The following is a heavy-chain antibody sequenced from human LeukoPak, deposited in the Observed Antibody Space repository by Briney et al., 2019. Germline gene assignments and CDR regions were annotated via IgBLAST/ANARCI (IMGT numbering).Heavy chain of an antibody. V-gene: IGHV3-15*01. CDR1: GFTFSNAW. CDR2: IKSKTDGGTT. CDR3: AKGSTMIVVVITFAYHFDY. Sequence: GGSLRLSCAASGFTFSNAWMSWVRQAPGKGLEWVGRIKSKTDGGTTDYAGSVKGRFTISRDNSKNTLYLQMNSLRAEDTAVYYCAKGSTMIVVVITFAYHFDYWGQGTLVTVSS. J-gene: IGHJ4*02. D-gene: IGHD3-22*01.